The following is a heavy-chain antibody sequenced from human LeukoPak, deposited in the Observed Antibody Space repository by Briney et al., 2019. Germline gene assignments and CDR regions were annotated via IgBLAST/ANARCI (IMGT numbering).Heavy chain of an antibody. J-gene: IGHJ4*02. CDR3: ARGDYFDSSGPFDY. D-gene: IGHD3-22*01. V-gene: IGHV3-30-3*01. CDR2: ISFDGSNK. Sequence: GGSLRLSCAASGFTFSSYVMHWVRQAPGEGLEWVAVISFDGSNKYYGDSLKGRFTISRDNSKNTLYLQMNSLRGEDMAIYYCARGDYFDSSGPFDYWGPGALVTVSS. CDR1: GFTFSSYV.